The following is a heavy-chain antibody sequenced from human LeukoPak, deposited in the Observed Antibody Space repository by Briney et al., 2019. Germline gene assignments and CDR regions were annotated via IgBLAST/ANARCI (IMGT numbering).Heavy chain of an antibody. CDR2: IYYSGST. CDR3: ARIKGGDRYFDY. D-gene: IGHD4-17*01. Sequence: SETLSLTCTVSGGSINSYYWSWIRQPPGKGLELIGYIYYSGSTNYNPSLKSRVTMSVDTSKNQFSLKLSSVTAADTAVYYCARIKGGDRYFDYWGQGTLVTVSS. CDR1: GGSINSYY. J-gene: IGHJ4*02. V-gene: IGHV4-59*01.